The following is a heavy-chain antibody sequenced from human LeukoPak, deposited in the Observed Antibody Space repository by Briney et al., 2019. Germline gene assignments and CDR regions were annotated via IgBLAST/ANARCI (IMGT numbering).Heavy chain of an antibody. J-gene: IGHJ4*02. CDR1: GYTFTSYG. Sequence: ASVKVSCKASGYTFTSYGISWVRQAPGQGLEWMGWISAYNGNTNYAQKLQGRVTMTTDTSTSTAYMELRSLRSDDTAVYYCARDRGIAVASYVDYWGQGTLVTVSS. D-gene: IGHD6-19*01. CDR2: ISAYNGNT. CDR3: ARDRGIAVASYVDY. V-gene: IGHV1-18*01.